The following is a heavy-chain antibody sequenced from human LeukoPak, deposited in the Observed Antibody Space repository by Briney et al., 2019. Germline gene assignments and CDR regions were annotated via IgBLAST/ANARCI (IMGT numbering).Heavy chain of an antibody. J-gene: IGHJ4*02. CDR3: ARVYYYDSSGYYFPYYFDY. Sequence: SQTLSLTCAISGDSVSSNSAAWNWIRQSPSRGLEWLGRTYYRSKWYNDYAVSVKSRITINPDTSKNQFSLQLNSVTPEDTAVYYCARVYYYDSSGYYFPYYFDYWGQGTLVTVSS. D-gene: IGHD3-22*01. V-gene: IGHV6-1*01. CDR1: GDSVSSNSAA. CDR2: TYYRSKWYN.